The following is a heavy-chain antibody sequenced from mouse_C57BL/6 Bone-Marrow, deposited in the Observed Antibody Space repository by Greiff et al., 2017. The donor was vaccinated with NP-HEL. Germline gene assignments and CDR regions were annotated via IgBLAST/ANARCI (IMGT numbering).Heavy chain of an antibody. J-gene: IGHJ2*01. Sequence: EVMLVESGGDLVKPGGSLKLSCAASGFTFSSYGMSWVRQTPDKRLEWVATISSGGSYTYYPDSVKGRFTISRDNAKNTLYLQMSRMKSEDTAMYYWASGSWTAQATLFDYWGQGTTLTVSS. CDR3: ASGSWTAQATLFDY. D-gene: IGHD3-2*02. V-gene: IGHV5-6*01. CDR1: GFTFSSYG. CDR2: ISSGGSYT.